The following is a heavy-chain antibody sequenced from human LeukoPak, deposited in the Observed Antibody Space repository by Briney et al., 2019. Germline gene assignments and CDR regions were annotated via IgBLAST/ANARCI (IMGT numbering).Heavy chain of an antibody. D-gene: IGHD3-22*01. CDR1: GYTFTRYD. Sequence: ASVKVSCKASGYTFTRYDINWVRQATGQGLEWMGWINPNSGDTHYIQKFQDRVTMTRDTSISTAYMDLSSLTSDDTAIYYCAIEVYYHDTNSFVYWGQGTLVTVSS. CDR3: AIEVYYHDTNSFVY. V-gene: IGHV1-2*02. J-gene: IGHJ4*02. CDR2: INPNSGDT.